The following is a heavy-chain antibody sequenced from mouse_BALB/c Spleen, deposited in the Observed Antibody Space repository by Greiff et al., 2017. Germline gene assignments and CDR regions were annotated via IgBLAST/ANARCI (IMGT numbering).Heavy chain of an antibody. J-gene: IGHJ2*01. Sequence: EVKLMESGPGLVKPSQSLSLTCSVTGYSITSGYYWNWLRQFPGNKLEWMGYISYDGSNNYNPSLKNRISITRDTSKNQFFLKLNSVTTEDTATYYCARDGGNYDPSFDDWGQGTTLTVSS. CDR1: GYSITSGYY. CDR2: ISYDGSN. V-gene: IGHV3-6*02. D-gene: IGHD2-1*01. CDR3: ARDGGNYDPSFDD.